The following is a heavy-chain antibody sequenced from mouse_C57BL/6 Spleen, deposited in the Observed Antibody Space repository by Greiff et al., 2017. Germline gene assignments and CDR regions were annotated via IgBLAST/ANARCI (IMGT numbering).Heavy chain of an antibody. D-gene: IGHD1-1*01. CDR2: ISYDGSN. J-gene: IGHJ4*01. CDR1: GYSITSGYY. Sequence: EVKLQESGPGLVKPSQSLSLTCSVTGYSITSGYYWNWIRQFPGNKLEWMGYISYDGSNNYNPSLKNRISITRDTSKNQFFLKLNSVTTEDTATYYCARGGYGSSFYYYAMDYWGQGTSVTVSS. V-gene: IGHV3-6*01. CDR3: ARGGYGSSFYYYAMDY.